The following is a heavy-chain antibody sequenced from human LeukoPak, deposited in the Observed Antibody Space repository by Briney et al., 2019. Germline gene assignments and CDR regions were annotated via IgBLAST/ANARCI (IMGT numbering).Heavy chain of an antibody. CDR3: ARDGHSYGLYYFDY. J-gene: IGHJ4*02. CDR1: GYTFTDYY. D-gene: IGHD5-18*01. V-gene: IGHV1-2*02. CDR2: ISPSSGGT. Sequence: ASVKVSCKASGYTFTDYYMHWVRQAPGQGLEWMGWISPSSGGTNYAQKFQGRVTMTRDTSTGTAYMELSSLRSEDTAVYFCARDGHSYGLYYFDYWGQGTLVTVSS.